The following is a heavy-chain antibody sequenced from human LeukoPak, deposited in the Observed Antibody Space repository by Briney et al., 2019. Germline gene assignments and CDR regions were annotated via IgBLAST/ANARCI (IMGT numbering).Heavy chain of an antibody. V-gene: IGHV4-34*01. J-gene: IGHJ4*02. Sequence: SETLSLTCAVYGGSFSGYYWSWIRQPPGKGLEWIGEINHRGSTNYNPSLKSRVTISVDTSKNQFSLKLSSVTAADTAVYYCARGLRTVYCSGGSCYPFDYWGQGTLVTVSS. CDR1: GGSFSGYY. CDR3: ARGLRTVYCSGGSCYPFDY. CDR2: INHRGST. D-gene: IGHD2-15*01.